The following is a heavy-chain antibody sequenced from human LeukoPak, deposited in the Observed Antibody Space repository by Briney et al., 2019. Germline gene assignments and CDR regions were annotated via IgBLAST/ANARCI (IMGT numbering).Heavy chain of an antibody. Sequence: SETLSLTCTVSGGSISSSNYNWGWIRQPPGKGLEWVGSIYYSGSTYYNPSLKSRVTISVDTSKNQFSLKLSSVTAADTAVYYCARLGDSYATDNWGQGTLVTVSS. CDR2: IYYSGST. CDR3: ARLGDSYATDN. J-gene: IGHJ4*02. D-gene: IGHD5-18*01. V-gene: IGHV4-39*01. CDR1: GGSISSSNYN.